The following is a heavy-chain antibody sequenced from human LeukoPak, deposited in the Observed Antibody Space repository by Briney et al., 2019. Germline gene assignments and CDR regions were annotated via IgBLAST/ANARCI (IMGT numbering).Heavy chain of an antibody. Sequence: GGSLRPSCAASGFTFSTYSMNWARQAPGKGLEWVSYISGGGSSMYYADSVKGRFTISRDNARNSLYLEMNSLRAEDAAVYYCARDQTGYCSSSNCYTSAFDIWGQGTMVTVSA. D-gene: IGHD2-2*02. CDR2: ISGGGSSM. V-gene: IGHV3-48*01. CDR1: GFTFSTYS. J-gene: IGHJ3*02. CDR3: ARDQTGYCSSSNCYTSAFDI.